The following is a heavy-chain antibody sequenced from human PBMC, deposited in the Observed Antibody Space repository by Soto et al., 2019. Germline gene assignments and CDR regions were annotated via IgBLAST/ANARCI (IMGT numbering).Heavy chain of an antibody. D-gene: IGHD3-16*01. CDR1: GGSISSSSYY. J-gene: IGHJ6*03. Sequence: PSETLSLTCTVSGGSISSSSYYWGWIRQPPGKGLEWIGSIYYSGSTYYNPSLKSRVTISVDTTNNQFSLRLSSVTAADTAVYFCARQQYCGTSTCYDSLYYQYMDVWGKGTMVTVSS. CDR3: ARQQYCGTSTCYDSLYYQYMDV. CDR2: IYYSGST. V-gene: IGHV4-39*01.